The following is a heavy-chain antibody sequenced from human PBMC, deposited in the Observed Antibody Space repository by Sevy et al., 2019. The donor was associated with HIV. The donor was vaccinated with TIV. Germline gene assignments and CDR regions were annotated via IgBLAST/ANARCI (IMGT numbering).Heavy chain of an antibody. Sequence: GGSLGLSCAASGFTFSSYEMNWVRQAPGKGLEWVSYISSSGSTIYYADSVKGRFTISRDNAKNSLYLQMNSLRAEDTAVYYCARAPYSSSWFDAFDIWGQGTMVTVSS. CDR2: ISSSGSTI. J-gene: IGHJ3*02. V-gene: IGHV3-48*03. CDR1: GFTFSSYE. CDR3: ARAPYSSSWFDAFDI. D-gene: IGHD6-13*01.